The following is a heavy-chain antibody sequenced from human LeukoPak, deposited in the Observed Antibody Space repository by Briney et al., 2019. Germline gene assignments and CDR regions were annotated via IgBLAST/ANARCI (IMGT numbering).Heavy chain of an antibody. CDR3: ARDYLAYCGGDCYSNY. CDR2: ISAYNGNT. J-gene: IGHJ4*02. D-gene: IGHD2-21*02. CDR1: GYTFTSYG. Sequence: ASVKVSCKASGYTFTSYGISWVRQAPGQGLEWMGWISAYNGNTNYAQKLQGRVTMATDTSTSTAYMELRSLRSDDTAVYYCARDYLAYCGGDCYSNYWGQGTLVTVSS. V-gene: IGHV1-18*01.